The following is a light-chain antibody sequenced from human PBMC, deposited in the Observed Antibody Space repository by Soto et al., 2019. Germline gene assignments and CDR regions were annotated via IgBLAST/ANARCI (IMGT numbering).Light chain of an antibody. Sequence: EIVMTQSPATLSLSPGERPTLSCRASQSVSSSYLSWYQQKPGQAPRLLIYGASTRATGIPARFSGSGSGTDFTLTISSLQPEDFAVYYCQQDYDLPFTFGGGTKVEIK. CDR3: QQDYDLPFT. J-gene: IGKJ4*01. CDR1: QSVSSSY. V-gene: IGKV3D-7*01. CDR2: GAS.